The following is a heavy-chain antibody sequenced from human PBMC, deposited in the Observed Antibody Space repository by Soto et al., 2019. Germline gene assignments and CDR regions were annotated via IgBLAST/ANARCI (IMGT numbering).Heavy chain of an antibody. D-gene: IGHD3-22*01. J-gene: IGHJ3*02. CDR3: ARLPWYYYDSSGPNDAFDI. Sequence: GASVKLSCKASGYTFTSYYMHWVRQAPEQGLEWMGIINPSGGSTSYAQKFQGRVTMTRDTSTSTVYMELSSLRPEDTAVYYCARLPWYYYDSSGPNDAFDIWGQGTMVTVSS. CDR2: INPSGGST. V-gene: IGHV1-46*01. CDR1: GYTFTSYY.